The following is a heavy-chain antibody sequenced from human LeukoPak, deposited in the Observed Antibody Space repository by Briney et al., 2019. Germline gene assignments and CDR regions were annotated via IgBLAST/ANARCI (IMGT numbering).Heavy chain of an antibody. CDR3: ARAYYNGWYG. J-gene: IGHJ4*02. Sequence: PGGSLRLSCEASGFTFSNYWMSWVRQAPGKGLEWVANIKQDGSEKYYVDSVKGRFTISRDNAKNSLYLQMNSLRAEDTAVYHCARAYYNGWYGWGQGTLVTVSS. D-gene: IGHD6-19*01. CDR2: IKQDGSEK. CDR1: GFTFSNYW. V-gene: IGHV3-7*01.